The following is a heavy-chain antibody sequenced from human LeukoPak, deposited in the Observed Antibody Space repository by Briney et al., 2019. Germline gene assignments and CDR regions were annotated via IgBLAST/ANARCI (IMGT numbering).Heavy chain of an antibody. V-gene: IGHV5-10-1*01. CDR2: IDPSDSYT. J-gene: IGHJ4*02. Sequence: GESLKISCKGSGYSFTTYWISWVRQMPGKGLEWMGRIDPSDSYTNYSPSFQDHVTISADKSFSTAYLQWTSLKASDTAMYYCARHAKAYGSSCDSWGQGTLVTVSS. CDR1: GYSFTTYW. D-gene: IGHD6-13*01. CDR3: ARHAKAYGSSCDS.